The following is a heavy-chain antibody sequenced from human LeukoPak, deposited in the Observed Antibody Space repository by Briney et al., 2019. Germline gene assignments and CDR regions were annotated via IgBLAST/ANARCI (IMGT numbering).Heavy chain of an antibody. CDR2: INHSGST. CDR1: GGSFSGYY. CDR3: ARGHPDRAFDI. V-gene: IGHV4-34*01. J-gene: IGHJ3*02. Sequence: SETLSLTRAVYGGSFSGYYWSWIRQPPGKGLEWIGEINHSGSTNYNPSLKSRVTISVDTSKNQFSLKLSSVTAADTAVYYCARGHPDRAFDIWGQGTMVTVSS.